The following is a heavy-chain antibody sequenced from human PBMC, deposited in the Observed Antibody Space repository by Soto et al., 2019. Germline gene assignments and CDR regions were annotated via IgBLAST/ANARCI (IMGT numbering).Heavy chain of an antibody. J-gene: IGHJ4*02. CDR1: GEGVSSNSAA. CDR3: ARLLAAAGDIYYFDY. V-gene: IGHV6-1*01. D-gene: IGHD6-13*01. CDR2: TYYRSKWYN. Sequence: SQTLSLTCAISGEGVSSNSAAWNWIRQSPSRGLEWLGRTYYRSKWYNDYAVSVKSRITINPDTSKNQFSLQLNSVTPEDTAVYYCARLLAAAGDIYYFDYWGQGTLVTVSS.